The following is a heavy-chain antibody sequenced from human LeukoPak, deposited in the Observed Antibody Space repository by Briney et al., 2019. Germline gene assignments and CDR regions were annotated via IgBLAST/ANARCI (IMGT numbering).Heavy chain of an antibody. J-gene: IGHJ4*02. CDR1: GFTVSSNY. Sequence: PGGSLRLSCAASGFTVSSNYMSWVRQAPGKGLEWVSVIYSGGYTYYADSVKGRFTISRDNSKNTLHLQMNSLRAEDTAVYYCARTQDYYFDFWGQGTLVTVSS. V-gene: IGHV3-53*01. D-gene: IGHD3/OR15-3a*01. CDR3: ARTQDYYFDF. CDR2: IYSGGYT.